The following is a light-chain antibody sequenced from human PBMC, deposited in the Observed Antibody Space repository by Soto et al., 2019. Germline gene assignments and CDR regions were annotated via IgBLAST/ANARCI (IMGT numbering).Light chain of an antibody. Sequence: IVLTQSPGTLSLSPGERATLSCRASQSVSSSYLAWYQHKPGQAPRLLIYGASYRATGIPDRFSGGGSGTDFTLAMSILVPEDFAVYYCQEYCSSPRTFG. CDR1: QSVSSSY. CDR3: QEYCSSPRT. J-gene: IGKJ1*01. V-gene: IGKV3-20*01. CDR2: GAS.